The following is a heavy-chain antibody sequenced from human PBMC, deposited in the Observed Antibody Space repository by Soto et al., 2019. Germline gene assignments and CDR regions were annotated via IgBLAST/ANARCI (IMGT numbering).Heavy chain of an antibody. CDR3: ARDTKYYDQYYFDY. J-gene: IGHJ4*02. V-gene: IGHV4-31*03. CDR2: IYHSGTT. CDR1: GGSIGSGGYY. Sequence: QVQLQESGPGLVKPSQTLSLTCTVSGGSIGSGGYYWSWIRQHPGKGLEWIGYIYHSGTTYYKSSLKSRLTISVDTSKNQFSLMLSSVTAADTAVYYCARDTKYYDQYYFDYWGQGTQVTVSS. D-gene: IGHD3-22*01.